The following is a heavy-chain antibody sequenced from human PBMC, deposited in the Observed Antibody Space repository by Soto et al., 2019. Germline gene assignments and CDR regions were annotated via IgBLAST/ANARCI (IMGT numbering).Heavy chain of an antibody. J-gene: IGHJ5*02. D-gene: IGHD2-21*01. CDR1: GYSFARYG. V-gene: IGHV1-18*01. CDR3: ARDRNYCGPAGAKWFDL. CDR2: ISGFNGKT. Sequence: LQSAAELRSPGASVKVSCKTSGYSFARYGVSWVRQAPGQGLEWLGWISGFNGKTEYSQSLRDRVTLTTDTSTGTAYLELRRLKSDDAAIYYRARDRNYCGPAGAKWFDLWGQGTLVTVSS.